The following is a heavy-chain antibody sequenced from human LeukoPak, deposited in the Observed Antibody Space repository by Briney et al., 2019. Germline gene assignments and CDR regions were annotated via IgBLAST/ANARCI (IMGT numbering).Heavy chain of an antibody. CDR1: GGSISSYY. Sequence: PSETLSLTCTVSGGSISSYYWSWIRQPPGKGLEWIGYIYYSGSTNYNPSLKSRVTMSVDTSKNQFSLKLSSVTAADTAVYYCARGWTAQDAFDIWGQGTMVTVSS. CDR2: IYYSGST. CDR3: ARGWTAQDAFDI. D-gene: IGHD2-21*02. J-gene: IGHJ3*02. V-gene: IGHV4-59*08.